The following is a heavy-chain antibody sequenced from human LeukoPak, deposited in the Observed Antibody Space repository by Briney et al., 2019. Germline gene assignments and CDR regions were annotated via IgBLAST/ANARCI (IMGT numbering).Heavy chain of an antibody. Sequence: GESLKISCKGSGYTFSSYWIGWVRQMPGKGLEWMGIIYPADSDTRYSPSFQGQVTISADKSISTAYLQWSSLKASDTAMYYCARHYEVGLNTAMVGDYWGQGTLVTVSS. CDR2: IYPADSDT. J-gene: IGHJ4*02. D-gene: IGHD5-18*01. CDR1: GYTFSSYW. CDR3: ARHYEVGLNTAMVGDY. V-gene: IGHV5-51*01.